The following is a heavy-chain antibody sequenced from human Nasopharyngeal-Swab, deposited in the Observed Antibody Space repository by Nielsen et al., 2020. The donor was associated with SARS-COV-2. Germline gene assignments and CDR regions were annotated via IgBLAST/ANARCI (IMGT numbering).Heavy chain of an antibody. V-gene: IGHV3-7*03. Sequence: GEAVKIYCAASGFTFSSYWMSWVRRAPGKGLEWVANIKQDGSEKYYVESVKGRFTISRDNAKTSLYLQMNSLRAEDTALYYCARHLTTHPFDYWGQGTLVTVSS. CDR2: IKQDGSEK. D-gene: IGHD4/OR15-4a*01. CDR1: GFTFSSYW. J-gene: IGHJ4*02. CDR3: ARHLTTHPFDY.